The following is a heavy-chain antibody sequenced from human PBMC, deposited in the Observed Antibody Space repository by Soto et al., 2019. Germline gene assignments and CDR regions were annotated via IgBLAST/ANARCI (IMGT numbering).Heavy chain of an antibody. V-gene: IGHV3-9*01. CDR2: INWNSGSI. Sequence: PGGSLRLSCAASGFTFDDYAMHWVRQVPGKGLEWVSGINWNSGSIGYADSVKGRFAISRDNAKNFLHLQMNSLRAEDTAFYYCVKDESINWYSGHFRHWGQGTLVTVSS. D-gene: IGHD6-13*01. CDR1: GFTFDDYA. J-gene: IGHJ1*01. CDR3: VKDESINWYSGHFRH.